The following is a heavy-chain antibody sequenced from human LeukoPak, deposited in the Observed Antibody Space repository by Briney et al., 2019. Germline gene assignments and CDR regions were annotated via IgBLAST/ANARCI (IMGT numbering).Heavy chain of an antibody. J-gene: IGHJ5*01. CDR3: AKDRFHGYPNWFDS. V-gene: IGHV3-23*01. CDR2: ISGSGGST. CDR1: GFTFSSYE. Sequence: GGSLRLSCAASGFTFSSYEMHWVRQAPGKGLEWVSAISGSGGSTYYADSVKGRFTISRDNSKNTLYLQMKRLRAEDTAVYYCAKDRFHGYPNWFDSWGQGTPVTVSS. D-gene: IGHD3-22*01.